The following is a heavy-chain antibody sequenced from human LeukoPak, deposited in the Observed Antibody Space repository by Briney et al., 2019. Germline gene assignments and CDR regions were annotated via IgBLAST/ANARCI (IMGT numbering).Heavy chain of an antibody. J-gene: IGHJ4*02. D-gene: IGHD3-16*02. Sequence: PSETLSLTCTVSGGSISSSSYYWGWIRQPPGKGLEWIGYIYYSGSTNYNPSLKSRVTISGDTYKTHCSLKLSSVTAAATAVYYCARQNGREYAYVWGSYRPIFDYWGQGTLVTVSS. CDR2: IYYSGST. V-gene: IGHV4-61*05. CDR3: ARQNGREYAYVWGSYRPIFDY. CDR1: GGSISSSSYY.